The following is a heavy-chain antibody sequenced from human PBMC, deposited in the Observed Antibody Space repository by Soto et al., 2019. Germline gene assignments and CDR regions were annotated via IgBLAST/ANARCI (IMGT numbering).Heavy chain of an antibody. Sequence: ASVKVSCKASGYTFTSYDINWVRQATGQGLEWMGWMNPNSGNTGYAQKFQGRVTMTRNTSISTAYMELSSLRSEDTAVYYCARGNYYGSGSYYRTGPYYYVMDVWGQGTTVTVSS. CDR3: ARGNYYGSGSYYRTGPYYYVMDV. CDR1: GYTFTSYD. J-gene: IGHJ6*02. D-gene: IGHD3-10*01. V-gene: IGHV1-8*01. CDR2: MNPNSGNT.